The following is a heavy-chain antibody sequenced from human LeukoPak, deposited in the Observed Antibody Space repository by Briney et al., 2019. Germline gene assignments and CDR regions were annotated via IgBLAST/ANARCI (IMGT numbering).Heavy chain of an antibody. CDR1: GDSITSPGYS. CDR2: ISHTGQS. CDR3: ARDVVVTPSPDAFDI. D-gene: IGHD2-21*01. J-gene: IGHJ3*02. Sequence: SETLSLTCSVSGDSITSPGYSWTWIRQPPGKGLEWIGFISHTGQSDYSPSLKIRVFISRDASKNEFSLKLTSVTAADTAVYFCARDVVVTPSPDAFDIWGPGEMVIVSS. V-gene: IGHV4-31*03.